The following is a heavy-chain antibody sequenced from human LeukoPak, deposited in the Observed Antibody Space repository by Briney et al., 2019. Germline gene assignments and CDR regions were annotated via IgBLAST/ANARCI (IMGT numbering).Heavy chain of an antibody. J-gene: IGHJ4*02. CDR2: ISYTSSTT. CDR3: VQGPYLDY. V-gene: IGHV3-48*04. Sequence: GGSLRLSCAASGFTSSKYSMNWVRQTPGKGLEWVSYISYTSSTTYYADSVRGRFTISRDNAKNSLYLQMKSLRAEDTALYFCVQGPYLDYWGQGTLVTVSS. D-gene: IGHD2-21*01. CDR1: GFTSSKYS.